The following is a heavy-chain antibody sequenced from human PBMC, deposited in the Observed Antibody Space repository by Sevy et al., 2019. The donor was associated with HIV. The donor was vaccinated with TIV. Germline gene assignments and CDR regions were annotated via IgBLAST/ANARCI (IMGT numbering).Heavy chain of an antibody. Sequence: SETLSLTCAVYGXSFXXYYWSWIRQPPGKGLEWIGEINHSXSTNYNPSLKSRVTISVDTSKNQFSLKRSSVTAADTAXXXXXXXXXXXXXXXXWGXXXLVTVSX. J-gene: IGHJ1*01. V-gene: IGHV4-34*01. CDR1: GXSFXXYY. CDR2: INHSXST. CDR3: XXXXXXXXXXXX.